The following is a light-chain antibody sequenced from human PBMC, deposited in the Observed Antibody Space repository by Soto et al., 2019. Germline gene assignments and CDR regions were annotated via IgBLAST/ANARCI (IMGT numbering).Light chain of an antibody. CDR3: SSYTSSSTRV. V-gene: IGLV2-14*01. CDR1: SSDVGRYNY. Sequence: QSALTQPASVSGSPGQSITISCTGTSSDVGRYNYVSWYRQHPGKAPKLMIYDVSNRPSGVSNRFSGSKSGNTASLTISGLQAEDEADYYCSSYTSSSTRVFGGGTKLTVL. J-gene: IGLJ2*01. CDR2: DVS.